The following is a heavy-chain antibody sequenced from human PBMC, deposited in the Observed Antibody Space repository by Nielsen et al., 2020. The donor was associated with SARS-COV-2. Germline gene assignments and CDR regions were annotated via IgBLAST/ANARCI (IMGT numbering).Heavy chain of an antibody. Sequence: GESLKISCTASGFALSAYGMDWVRPVPGRGLEWLANIRMIDGSTQYAASVRGRFTISRDNAKNSLYLQMNSLRDEDTAVYFCANELEVCCHYMDVWGKGTTVTVS. J-gene: IGHJ6*03. CDR3: ANELEVCCHYMDV. D-gene: IGHD1-26*01. CDR1: GFALSAYG. V-gene: IGHV3-48*02. CDR2: IRMIDGST.